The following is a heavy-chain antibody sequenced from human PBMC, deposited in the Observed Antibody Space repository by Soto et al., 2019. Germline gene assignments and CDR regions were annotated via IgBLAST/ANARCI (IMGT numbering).Heavy chain of an antibody. Sequence: PGGSLRLSCSASVFSISNYAMSWVRQAPGRGLEWISSISDSGTNTFYADSVRGRFVISRDKSKNTVYLQMNNLRVEDTALYYCAKNGIIKDDYWGQGT. D-gene: IGHD1-1*01. J-gene: IGHJ4*02. V-gene: IGHV3-23*01. CDR3: AKNGIIKDDY. CDR1: VFSISNYA. CDR2: ISDSGTNT.